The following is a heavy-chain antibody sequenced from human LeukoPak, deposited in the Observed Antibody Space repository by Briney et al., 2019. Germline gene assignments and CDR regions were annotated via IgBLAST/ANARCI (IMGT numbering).Heavy chain of an antibody. J-gene: IGHJ4*02. CDR3: TLIQGWGSGSYYYDF. CDR1: GFSISNDW. V-gene: IGHV3-15*01. Sequence: GGSLRLSCAASGFSISNDWMSWVRQAPGKGLEWVARVKSRSAGETTDYAAPVKGRFTISRDDSKNTLYLQMNSLKTEDTAVYYCTLIQGWGSGSYYYDFWGQGTLVTVSS. CDR2: VKSRSAGETT. D-gene: IGHD3-10*01.